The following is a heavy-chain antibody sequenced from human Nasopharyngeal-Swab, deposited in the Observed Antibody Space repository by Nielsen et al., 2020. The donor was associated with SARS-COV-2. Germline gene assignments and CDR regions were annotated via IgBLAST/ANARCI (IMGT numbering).Heavy chain of an antibody. CDR3: ARDRAIFGVETVGY. CDR1: GFTFSSYA. Sequence: GESLKISCAASGFTFSSYAMSWVRQAPGKGLEWVSAISGSGGSTYYADSVKGRFTISRDNSKNTLYLQMNSLRAEDTAVYYCARDRAIFGVETVGYWGQGTLVTVSS. D-gene: IGHD3-3*01. CDR2: ISGSGGST. J-gene: IGHJ4*02. V-gene: IGHV3-23*01.